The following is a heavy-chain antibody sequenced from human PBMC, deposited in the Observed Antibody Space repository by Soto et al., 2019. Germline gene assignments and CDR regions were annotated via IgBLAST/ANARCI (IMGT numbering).Heavy chain of an antibody. V-gene: IGHV1-18*01. Sequence: QVQLVQSGAEVKKPGASVKVSCKASGYTFTSYGISWVRQAPGQGLEWMGWISAYNGKTNYAQKLQGRVTMTTDTSTSTAYMQLMSMRSDDTAVDYCARDAYSRLIDYWGQGTLVTVSS. CDR1: GYTFTSYG. CDR3: ARDAYSRLIDY. J-gene: IGHJ4*02. CDR2: ISAYNGKT. D-gene: IGHD3-16*01.